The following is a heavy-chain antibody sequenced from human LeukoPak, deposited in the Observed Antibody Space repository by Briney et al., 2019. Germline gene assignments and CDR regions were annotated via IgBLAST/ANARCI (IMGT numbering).Heavy chain of an antibody. V-gene: IGHV4-59*01. CDR3: ARVSGYDWESFYDY. J-gene: IGHJ4*02. Sequence: SETLSLTCTVSGGSISSYYWIWTRQPPGKGLEWIGYIYYSGSTNYNPSLKSRVTISVDTSKNQFSLKLSSVTAADTAVYYCARVSGYDWESFYDYWGQGTLVTVSS. CDR1: GGSISSYY. CDR2: IYYSGST. D-gene: IGHD5-12*01.